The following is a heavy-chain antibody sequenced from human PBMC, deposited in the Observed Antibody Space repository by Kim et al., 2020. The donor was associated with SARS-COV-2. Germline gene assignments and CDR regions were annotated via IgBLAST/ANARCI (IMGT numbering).Heavy chain of an antibody. V-gene: IGHV3-21*01. CDR2: ISSSSSYI. Sequence: GGSLRLSCAASGFTFSSYSMNWVRQAPGKGLEWVSSISSSSSYIYYADSVKGRFTISRDNAKNSLYLQMNSLRAEDTAVYYCARDLGDCSSTSCYAAHMDVWGQGTTVPVSS. J-gene: IGHJ6*02. D-gene: IGHD2-2*01. CDR1: GFTFSSYS. CDR3: ARDLGDCSSTSCYAAHMDV.